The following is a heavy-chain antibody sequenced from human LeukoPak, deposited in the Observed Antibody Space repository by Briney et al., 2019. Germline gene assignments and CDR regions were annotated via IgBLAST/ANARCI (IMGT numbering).Heavy chain of an antibody. CDR3: ARHLRWLQLRTDY. J-gene: IGHJ4*02. D-gene: IGHD5-24*01. CDR2: IYYSGST. V-gene: IGHV4-39*01. CDR1: GGSISSSSYY. Sequence: SETLSLTCTVSGGSISSSSYYWGWIRQPPGQGLEWIGSIYYSGSTYYNPSLKSRVTISVDTSKNQFSLKLSSVTAADTAVYYCARHLRWLQLRTDYWGQGTLVTVSS.